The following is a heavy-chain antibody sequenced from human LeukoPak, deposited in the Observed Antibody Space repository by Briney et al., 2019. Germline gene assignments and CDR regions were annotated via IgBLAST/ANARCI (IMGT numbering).Heavy chain of an antibody. CDR3: ARDLYCGGDCYSGFFPFDY. CDR2: IIPILGIA. Sequence: GASVKVSCKASGGTFSSYAISWERQAPGQGLEWMGRIIPILGIANYAQKFQGRVTITADKSTSTAYMELSSLRSEDTAVYYCARDLYCGGDCYSGFFPFDYWGQGTLVTVSS. D-gene: IGHD2-21*02. V-gene: IGHV1-69*04. J-gene: IGHJ4*02. CDR1: GGTFSSYA.